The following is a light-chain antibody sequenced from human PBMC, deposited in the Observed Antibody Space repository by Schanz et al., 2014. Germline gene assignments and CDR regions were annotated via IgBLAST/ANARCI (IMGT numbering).Light chain of an antibody. CDR2: DVS. J-gene: IGLJ3*02. V-gene: IGLV2-14*01. Sequence: QSALTQPASVSGSPGQSITISCTGTNSDVGGHNYVSWYQQHPGKAPKLMIYDVSNRPSGVANRFSGSKSGNTASLTISGLQAEDEADYYCSSYTSSSPLVFGGGTKLTV. CDR1: NSDVGGHNY. CDR3: SSYTSSSPLV.